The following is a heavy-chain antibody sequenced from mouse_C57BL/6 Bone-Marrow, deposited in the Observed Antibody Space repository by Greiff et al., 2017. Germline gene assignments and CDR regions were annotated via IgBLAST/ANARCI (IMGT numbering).Heavy chain of an antibody. D-gene: IGHD2-5*01. V-gene: IGHV1-81*01. CDR2: IYPRSGNN. CDR3: ASGGYSNYGYFDV. CDR1: GYTFTSYG. J-gene: IGHJ1*03. Sequence: VKLMESGAELARPGASVKLSCKASGYTFTSYGISWVKQRTGQGLEWIGEIYPRSGNNYYNEQLKGKATLTADKSSSTAYMELRSLTSENSAVYFCASGGYSNYGYFDVWGTGTTVTVSS.